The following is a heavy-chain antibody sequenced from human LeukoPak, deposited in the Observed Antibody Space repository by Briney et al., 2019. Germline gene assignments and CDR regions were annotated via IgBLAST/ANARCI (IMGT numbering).Heavy chain of an antibody. V-gene: IGHV3-43D*03. Sequence: GGSLRLSCAASGFTFDDYAMHWVRQAPGKGLEWVSLISWDGGSTYYADSVKGRFTISRDNSKNSLYLQMNSLRAEDTALYYCAKDLGRWGRGRIAVAGNIDYWGQGTLVTVSS. D-gene: IGHD6-19*01. CDR2: ISWDGGST. CDR3: AKDLGRWGRGRIAVAGNIDY. CDR1: GFTFDDYA. J-gene: IGHJ4*02.